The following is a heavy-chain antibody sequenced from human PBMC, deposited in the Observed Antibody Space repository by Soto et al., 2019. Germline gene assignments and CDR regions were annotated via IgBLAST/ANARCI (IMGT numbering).Heavy chain of an antibody. D-gene: IGHD2-15*01. Sequence: EVQLVESGGGLVKHGGSLRLSCAASGFTFSSYSMNWVRQAPGKGLEWVSSIDSKSTYIYYADSVKGRFTISRDSATNTLYLQMHSMRAEDTAVYYCARRSGPERDCSVSSCYSRRDAFDTWGQGTMVTVSS. CDR1: GFTFSSYS. V-gene: IGHV3-21*01. J-gene: IGHJ3*02. CDR3: ARRSGPERDCSVSSCYSRRDAFDT. CDR2: IDSKSTYI.